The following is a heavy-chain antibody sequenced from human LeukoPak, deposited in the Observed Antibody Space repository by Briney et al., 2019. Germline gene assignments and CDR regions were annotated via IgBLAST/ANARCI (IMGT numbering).Heavy chain of an antibody. CDR3: ARDSDVPFDY. V-gene: IGHV4-59*08. CDR2: IYYSGST. CDR1: GGSISSYY. J-gene: IGHJ4*02. D-gene: IGHD3-16*01. Sequence: PSETLSLTCTVSGGSISSYYWSWIRQPPGKGLEWIGYIYYSGSTNYNPSLKSRVTISVDTSKNQFSLKLSSVTAADTAVYYCARDSDVPFDYWGQGTLVTVSS.